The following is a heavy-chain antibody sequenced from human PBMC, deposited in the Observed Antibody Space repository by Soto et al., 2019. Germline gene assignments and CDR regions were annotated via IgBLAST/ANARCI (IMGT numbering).Heavy chain of an antibody. V-gene: IGHV1-8*01. CDR3: ARGAGRDGRDWFDP. CDR2: MKSNSGNT. CDR1: GYTFINHD. Sequence: QVQLVQSGAEVKKPGASVKVSCKASGYTFINHDIDWVRQAPGQGLEWMGWMKSNSGNTGYAQKFQGRVTMTRDTSIATAYMELSSLTSEDTAVYYCARGAGRDGRDWFDPWGQGTLVTVSS. J-gene: IGHJ5*02. D-gene: IGHD6-13*01.